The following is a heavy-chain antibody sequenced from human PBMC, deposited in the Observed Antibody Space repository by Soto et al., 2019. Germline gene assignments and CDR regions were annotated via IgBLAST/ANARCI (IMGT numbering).Heavy chain of an antibody. J-gene: IGHJ4*02. V-gene: IGHV1-18*01. CDR2: ISAYNGNT. CDR1: GYTFTSYG. CDR3: ARDRRITMVRGGTEIDY. D-gene: IGHD3-10*01. Sequence: QVPLVQSGAEVKKPGASVKVSCKASGYTFTSYGISWVRQAPGQGLEWMGWISAYNGNTNYAQKLQGRVTMTTDTSTSTAYMELRSLRSDDTAVYYCARDRRITMVRGGTEIDYWGQGTLVTVSS.